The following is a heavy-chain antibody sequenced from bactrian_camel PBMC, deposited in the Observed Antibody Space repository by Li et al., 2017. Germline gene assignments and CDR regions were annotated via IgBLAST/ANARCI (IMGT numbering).Heavy chain of an antibody. CDR3: ATRLTYGGSWYPPDFGY. D-gene: IGHD6*01. CDR1: GNTDSERC. J-gene: IGHJ6*01. V-gene: IGHV3S53*01. CDR2: MNRGGT. Sequence: HVQLVESGGGLVQPGGSLTLSCVANGNTDSERCMGWFRQVPGKPREGVATMNRGGTYYRDSVKGRFTIPQDKSKNMVYLQMNSLKTEDTAVYYCATRLTYGGSWYPPDFGYWGQGTQVTVS.